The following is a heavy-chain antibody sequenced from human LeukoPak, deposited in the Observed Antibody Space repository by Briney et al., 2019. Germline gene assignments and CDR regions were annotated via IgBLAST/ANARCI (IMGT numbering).Heavy chain of an antibody. CDR3: ARGATVVTIRGAFDI. D-gene: IGHD4-23*01. CDR1: GFTFSTYW. J-gene: IGHJ3*02. Sequence: AGGSLRLSCAASGFTFSTYWMHWVRQAPGKGLVWVSRINSDGSSTSYADSVKGRFTVSRDNAKNTLYLQMNSLRAEDTAVYYCARGATVVTIRGAFDIWGQGTMVTVSS. CDR2: INSDGSST. V-gene: IGHV3-74*01.